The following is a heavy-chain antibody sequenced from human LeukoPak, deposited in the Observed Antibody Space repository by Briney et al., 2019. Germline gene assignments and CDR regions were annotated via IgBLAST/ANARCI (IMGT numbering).Heavy chain of an antibody. Sequence: EPSETLSLTCTVSGGSISSYYWSWIRQPPGKGLEWIGYIYYSGSTNYNPSLKSRVTISVDTSKNQFSLKLSSVTAADTAVYYCARLQDWSDPWGQGTLVTVSS. CDR3: ARLQDWSDP. CDR2: IYYSGST. CDR1: GGSISSYY. J-gene: IGHJ5*02. V-gene: IGHV4-59*08.